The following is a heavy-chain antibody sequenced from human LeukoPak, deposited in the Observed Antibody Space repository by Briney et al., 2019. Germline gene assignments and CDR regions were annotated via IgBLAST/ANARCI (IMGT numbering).Heavy chain of an antibody. J-gene: IGHJ4*02. CDR3: ARSPGATWSFDY. CDR1: GFTFSSTS. V-gene: IGHV3-21*01. D-gene: IGHD1-1*01. CDR2: ISSSSSYI. Sequence: GGSLRLSCAASGFTFSSTSMNWVRQAPGKGLEWVSSISSSSSYIYYTDSVKGRFTISRDNANNSLYLQMNSLRAEDTAVYYCARSPGATWSFDYWGQGTLVAVSP.